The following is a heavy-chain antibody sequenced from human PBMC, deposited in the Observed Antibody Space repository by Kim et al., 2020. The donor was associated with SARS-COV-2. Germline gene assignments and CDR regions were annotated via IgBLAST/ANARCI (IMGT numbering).Heavy chain of an antibody. CDR3: AKETPTYDDILTGASIPRDFDY. J-gene: IGHJ4*02. D-gene: IGHD3-9*01. CDR2: ISWNSGSI. CDR1: GFTFGDYA. Sequence: GGSLRLSCAASGFTFGDYAMHWVRQAPGKGLEWVSGISWNSGSIGYADSVKGRFTISRDNAKNSLYLQMNSLRAEDTALYYCAKETPTYDDILTGASIPRDFDYWGQGTLVTVSS. V-gene: IGHV3-9*01.